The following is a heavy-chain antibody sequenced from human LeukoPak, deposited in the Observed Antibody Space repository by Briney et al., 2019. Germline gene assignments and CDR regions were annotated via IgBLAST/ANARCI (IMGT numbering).Heavy chain of an antibody. D-gene: IGHD4/OR15-4a*01. CDR1: GDSINNYY. V-gene: IGHV4-59*01. CDR3: VRSHGAY. J-gene: IGHJ4*02. Sequence: PSETLSLTCTVSGDSINNYYWSWIRQPPGKGLEWIGYIHYSGTTTYNPSLKSRVTISLGTSKIQFSLKLSSVTTADTAVYYCVRSHGAYWGRGILVTVSS. CDR2: IHYSGTT.